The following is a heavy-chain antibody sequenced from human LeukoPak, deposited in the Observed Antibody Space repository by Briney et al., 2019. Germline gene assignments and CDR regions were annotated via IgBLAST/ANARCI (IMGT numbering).Heavy chain of an antibody. CDR3: ARGLGGYDKKLFDY. J-gene: IGHJ4*02. CDR2: IIPILGIA. D-gene: IGHD5-12*01. V-gene: IGHV1-69*04. CDR1: GGTFSSYA. Sequence: GASVKVSCKASGGTFSSYATSWVRQAPGQGLERMGRIIPILGIANYAQKFQGRVTITADKSTSTAYMELSSLRSEDTAVYYCARGLGGYDKKLFDYWGQGTLVTVSS.